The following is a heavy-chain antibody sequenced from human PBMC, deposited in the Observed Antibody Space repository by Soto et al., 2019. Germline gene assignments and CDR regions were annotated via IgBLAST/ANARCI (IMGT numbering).Heavy chain of an antibody. D-gene: IGHD3-22*01. Sequence: VQLVESGGGVVQPGGSLRLSCAASGFTFRSYNMHWVRQAPGEGLEWVAVIWYDARNKYYADSVKGRFTISRANSKNTLYLQMNSLRAEDTAVYYCARAYYDSSGYSAFDIWGQGTMVTVSS. V-gene: IGHV3-33*01. J-gene: IGHJ3*02. CDR1: GFTFRSYN. CDR2: IWYDARNK. CDR3: ARAYYDSSGYSAFDI.